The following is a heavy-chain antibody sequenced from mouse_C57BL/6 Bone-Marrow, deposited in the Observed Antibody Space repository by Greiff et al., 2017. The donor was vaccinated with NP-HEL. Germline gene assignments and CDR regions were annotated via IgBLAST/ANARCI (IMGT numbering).Heavy chain of an antibody. Sequence: EVQLQQSGAELVRPGASVKLSCTASGFNIKDDYMHWVKQRPEQGLEWIGWIDPENGDTEYASKVQGKATITADTSSNTAYLQLSSLTSEDTAVDYCATIRFAYWGQGTMVTVSA. CDR3: ATIRFAY. V-gene: IGHV14-4*01. J-gene: IGHJ3*01. CDR1: GFNIKDDY. CDR2: IDPENGDT.